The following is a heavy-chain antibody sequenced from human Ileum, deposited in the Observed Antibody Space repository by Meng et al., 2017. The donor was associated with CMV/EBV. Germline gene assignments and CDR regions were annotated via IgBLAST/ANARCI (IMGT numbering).Heavy chain of an antibody. J-gene: IGHJ4*02. CDR2: ISTDGSST. D-gene: IGHD1-26*01. Sequence: LSCAASGFTFSTPWMHWVRQAPGKGLVWVARISTDGSSTSYADSVKGRFTISRDNSKNTLYLQMNSLRAEDTAVYYCARIGSSFDYWGQGTLVTVSS. V-gene: IGHV3-74*01. CDR1: GFTFSTPW. CDR3: ARIGSSFDY.